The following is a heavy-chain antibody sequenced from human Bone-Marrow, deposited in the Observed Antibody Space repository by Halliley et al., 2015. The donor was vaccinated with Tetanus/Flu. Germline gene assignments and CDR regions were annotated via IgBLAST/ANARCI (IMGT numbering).Heavy chain of an antibody. D-gene: IGHD1-26*01. J-gene: IGHJ4*02. CDR1: GYSFISDW. CDR3: ARGGSGQYSAYFGS. V-gene: IGHV5-51*01. Sequence: VQLVQSGAEVRKPGESLRISCKASGYSFISDWIGWVRQKPRKGLDWMGVIYPGDSETRYSPSFQGQVTISADKSITTAYLQWTSLKASDTAIYFCARGGSGQYSAYFGSWGQGTLVTASS. CDR2: IYPGDSET.